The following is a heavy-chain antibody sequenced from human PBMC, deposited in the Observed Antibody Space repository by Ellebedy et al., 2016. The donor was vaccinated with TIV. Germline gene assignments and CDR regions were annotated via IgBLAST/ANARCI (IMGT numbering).Heavy chain of an antibody. CDR1: GGSFSGYS. D-gene: IGHD3-9*01. J-gene: IGHJ6*02. CDR2: IHFGGST. Sequence: MPSETLSLTCAVYGGSFSGYSWSWIRQPPGKALELIGNIHFGGSTYYNPSLKSRVTISVDTSKGQFSLRLSSVTAADTAVYYCARAPGRALTAYYKRDYGMDVWGQGTTVIVSS. CDR3: ARAPGRALTAYYKRDYGMDV. V-gene: IGHV4-34*01.